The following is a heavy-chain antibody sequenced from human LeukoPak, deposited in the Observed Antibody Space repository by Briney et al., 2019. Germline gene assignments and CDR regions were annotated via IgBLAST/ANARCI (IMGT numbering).Heavy chain of an antibody. CDR2: INTNTGNP. CDR3: ARDIAVAGTFFDYYYGMDV. J-gene: IGHJ6*02. CDR1: GYTFTSYA. V-gene: IGHV7-4-1*02. D-gene: IGHD6-19*01. Sequence: GASVKVSCKASGYTFTSYAMNWVRQAPGQGLEWMGWINTNTGNPTYAQGFTGRFVFSLDTSVSTAYLQISSLKAEDTAVYYCARDIAVAGTFFDYYYGMDVWGQGTTVTVSS.